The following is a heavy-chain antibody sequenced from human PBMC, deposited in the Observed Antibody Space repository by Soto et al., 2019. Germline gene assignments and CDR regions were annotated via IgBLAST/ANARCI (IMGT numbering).Heavy chain of an antibody. J-gene: IGHJ1*01. D-gene: IGHD6-13*01. CDR1: GYSFTSYW. CDR2: IYPGDSDT. V-gene: IGHV5-51*01. CDR3: ARRRGIAAAELYFQH. Sequence: EVQLVQSGAEVKKPGESLKISCKGSGYSFTSYWIGWVRQMPGKGLEGMGIIYPGDSDTRYSPSFQGQVTISADKSISTAYLQWSSLKASDTAMYYCARRRGIAAAELYFQHWGQGTLVTVSS.